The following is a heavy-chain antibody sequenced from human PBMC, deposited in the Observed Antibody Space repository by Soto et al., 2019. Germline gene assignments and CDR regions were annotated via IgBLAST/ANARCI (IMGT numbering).Heavy chain of an antibody. CDR1: GGSFSGYY. Sequence: QVQLQQWGAGLLKPSETLSLTCAVYGGSFSGYYWSWIRQPPGKGLEWSGEINHSGSTNYNPSLTRLANISEDTSKHQLSLKLSSVTAADTAVYYCARVRKLAYSSSSGRYTWFYPWGQGALVTVSS. CDR2: INHSGST. D-gene: IGHD6-6*01. J-gene: IGHJ5*02. CDR3: ARVRKLAYSSSSGRYTWFYP. V-gene: IGHV4-34*01.